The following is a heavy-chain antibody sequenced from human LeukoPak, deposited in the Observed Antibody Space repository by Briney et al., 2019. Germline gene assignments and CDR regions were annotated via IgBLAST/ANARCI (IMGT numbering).Heavy chain of an antibody. J-gene: IGHJ5*02. CDR2: INRDGSEK. CDR3: AGDTGWFDP. V-gene: IGHV3-7*01. CDR1: GFTFSTYY. Sequence: PGGSLRLSCAASGFTFSTYYMSWVRQAPGKGLEWVGYINRDGSEKKYVDSAKGRFTISRDNAKNSLYLQVNSLRDEDTALYYCAGDTGWFDPWGQGTLVTVSS.